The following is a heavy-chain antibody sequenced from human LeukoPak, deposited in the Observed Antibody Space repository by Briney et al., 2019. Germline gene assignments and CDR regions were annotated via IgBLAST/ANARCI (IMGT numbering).Heavy chain of an antibody. CDR3: AKGSLSIAAAMVQVY. D-gene: IGHD6-13*01. CDR1: GFTFSSYG. CDR2: IRYDGSNK. Sequence: GGSLRLSCAASGFTFSSYGMHWVRQAPGKGLEWVAFIRYDGSNKYYADSVKGRFTISRDNSKNTLYLQMNSLRAEDTAVYYCAKGSLSIAAAMVQVYWGQGTLVTVSS. V-gene: IGHV3-30*02. J-gene: IGHJ4*02.